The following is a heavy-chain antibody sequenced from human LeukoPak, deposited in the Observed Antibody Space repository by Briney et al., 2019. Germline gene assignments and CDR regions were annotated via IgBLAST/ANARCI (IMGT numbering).Heavy chain of an antibody. CDR3: VKEGVEYSYSYGDY. CDR2: ISWNSASI. J-gene: IGHJ4*02. Sequence: GRSLRLSCAASGFTFDDYAMHWVRQAPGEGLEWVSSISWNSASIGYADSVKGRITISRDNAENTLYLQMNNLRPDDTAFYFCVKEGVEYSYSYGDYWGQGTLVTVSS. CDR1: GFTFDDYA. V-gene: IGHV3-9*01. D-gene: IGHD3-16*01.